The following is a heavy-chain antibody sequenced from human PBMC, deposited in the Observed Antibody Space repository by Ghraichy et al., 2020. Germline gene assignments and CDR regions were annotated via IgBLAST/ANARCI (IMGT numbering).Heavy chain of an antibody. CDR1: GGSFSGYY. D-gene: IGHD1-26*01. V-gene: IGHV4-34*01. CDR2: INHSGST. J-gene: IGHJ4*02. CDR3: ASMNSGSYFEGPYFDY. Sequence: SETLSLTCAVYGGSFSGYYWSWIRQPPGKGLEWIGEINHSGSTNYNPSLKSRVTISVDTSKNQFSLKLSSVTAADTAVYYCASMNSGSYFEGPYFDYWGQGTLVTVSS.